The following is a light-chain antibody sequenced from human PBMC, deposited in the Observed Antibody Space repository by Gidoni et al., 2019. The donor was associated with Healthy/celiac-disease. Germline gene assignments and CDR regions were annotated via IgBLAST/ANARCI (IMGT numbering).Light chain of an antibody. CDR3: QLLFT. CDR2: AAS. J-gene: IGKJ3*01. Sequence: DIQMTQSPSSLSASVGDRVTITCRASQSISSYLNWYQQKPGKAPKLLIYAASSLQSGVPSRFSGSGSGTDFTLTISSLQPEDFATYYCQLLFTFXPXTKVDIK. V-gene: IGKV1-39*01. CDR1: QSISSY.